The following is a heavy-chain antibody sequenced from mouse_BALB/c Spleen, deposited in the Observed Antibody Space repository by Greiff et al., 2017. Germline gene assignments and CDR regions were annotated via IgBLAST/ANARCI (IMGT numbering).Heavy chain of an antibody. V-gene: IGHV1-87*01. Sequence: QVHVKQSGAELARPGASVKLSCKASGYTFTSYWMQWVKQRPGQGLEWIGAIYPGDGDTRYTQKFKGKATLTADKSSSTAYMQLSSLASEDSAVYYCARAGGDYWGQGTSVTVSS. CDR2: IYPGDGDT. CDR3: ARAGGDY. CDR1: GYTFTSYW. J-gene: IGHJ4*01. D-gene: IGHD1-1*02.